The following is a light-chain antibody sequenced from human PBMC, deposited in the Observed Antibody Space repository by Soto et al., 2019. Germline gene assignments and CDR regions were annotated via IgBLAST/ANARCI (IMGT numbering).Light chain of an antibody. J-gene: IGLJ2*01. CDR1: SSDVGGYNL. V-gene: IGLV2-8*01. Sequence: QSALTQPPSASGSPGQSVTISCAGTSSDVGGYNLVSWYQQHPGKVPKLMIYEVIKRPSGVPDRFSGSKSGNTASLTVSGLHAEDEADYYCSSYSGSDNFVVFGGGTKLTVL. CDR2: EVI. CDR3: SSYSGSDNFVV.